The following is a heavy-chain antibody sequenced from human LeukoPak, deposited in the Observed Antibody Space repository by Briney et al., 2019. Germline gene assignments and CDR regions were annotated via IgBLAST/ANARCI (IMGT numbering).Heavy chain of an antibody. CDR3: ARDHPRYSSSWYGVNDY. V-gene: IGHV3-7*01. Sequence: PGGSLRLSCAASGFTFSSYWMSWVRQAPGKGLEWVANIKQDGSEKYYVDSVKGRFTISRDNAKNSLYLKMNSLRAEDTAVYYCARDHPRYSSSWYGVNDYWGQGTLVTVSS. CDR1: GFTFSSYW. J-gene: IGHJ4*02. D-gene: IGHD6-13*01. CDR2: IKQDGSEK.